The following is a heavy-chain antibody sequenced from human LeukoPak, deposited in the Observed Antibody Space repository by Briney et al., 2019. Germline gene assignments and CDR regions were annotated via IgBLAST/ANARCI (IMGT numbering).Heavy chain of an antibody. CDR3: AKRSPIVGATTRYFDY. V-gene: IGHV3-23*01. Sequence: GSLRLSCAASGFTFSSYAMSWVRQAPGKGLEWVSAISISGGSTYYADSVKGRFTISRDNSKNTLYLQMNSLRAEDTAVYYCAKRSPIVGATTRYFDYWGQGTLVTVSS. CDR1: GFTFSSYA. D-gene: IGHD1-26*01. J-gene: IGHJ4*02. CDR2: ISISGGST.